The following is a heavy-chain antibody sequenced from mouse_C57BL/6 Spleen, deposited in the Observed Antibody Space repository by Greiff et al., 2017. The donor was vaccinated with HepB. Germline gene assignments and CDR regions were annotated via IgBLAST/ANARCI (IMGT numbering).Heavy chain of an antibody. V-gene: IGHV1-55*01. CDR1: GYTFTSYW. CDR2: IYPGSGST. Sequence: QVQLKQPGAELVKPGASVKMSCKASGYTFTSYWITWVKQRPGQGLEWIGDIYPGSGSTNYNEKFKSKATLTVDTSSSTAYMQLSSLTSEDSAVYYCARSHYYGSSRFDYWGQGTTLTVSS. D-gene: IGHD1-1*01. CDR3: ARSHYYGSSRFDY. J-gene: IGHJ2*01.